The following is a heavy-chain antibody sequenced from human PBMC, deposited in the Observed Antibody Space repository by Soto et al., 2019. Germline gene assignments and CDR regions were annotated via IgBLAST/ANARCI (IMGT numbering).Heavy chain of an antibody. V-gene: IGHV1-8*01. CDR1: GYTFTRYY. CDR3: ARLSEESSSSNYYYFYMEV. J-gene: IGHJ6*03. Sequence: ASVKVSCKASGYTFTRYYITWVRQATGQGLEWMGWMNPQTGNTAYAEKFQGRVTMTRSTSINTAYMELSALRSEDTAVYYCARLSEESSSSNYYYFYMEVWGKGSTVTISS. CDR2: MNPQTGNT. D-gene: IGHD6-6*01.